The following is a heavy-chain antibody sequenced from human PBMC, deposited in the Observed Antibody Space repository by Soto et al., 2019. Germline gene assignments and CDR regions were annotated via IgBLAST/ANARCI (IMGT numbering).Heavy chain of an antibody. V-gene: IGHV4-31*03. D-gene: IGHD3-16*02. CDR3: AKRLSYYFDS. Sequence: SETLSLTCTVSGGSISSGGYYWSWIRQHPGKGLEWIGYIYYSGSTYYNPSLKSRVTISVDTSKNQFSLKLSSVTADDTAVYYCAKRLSYYFDSWGHGTLVTVSS. CDR2: IYYSGST. CDR1: GGSISSGGYY. J-gene: IGHJ4*01.